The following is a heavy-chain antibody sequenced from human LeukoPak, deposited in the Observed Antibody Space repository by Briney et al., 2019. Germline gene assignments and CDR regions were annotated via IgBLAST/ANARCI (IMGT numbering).Heavy chain of an antibody. D-gene: IGHD2-8*02. CDR3: AREILVGAQFDY. CDR2: IYTSGST. J-gene: IGHJ4*02. Sequence: SETLSLTCAVSGYSISSGYYWGWIRQPPGKGLEWIGRIYTSGSTNYNPSLKSRVTISVDTSKNQFSLKLSSVTAADTAVYYCAREILVGAQFDYWGQGTLVTVSS. V-gene: IGHV4-38-2*02. CDR1: GYSISSGYY.